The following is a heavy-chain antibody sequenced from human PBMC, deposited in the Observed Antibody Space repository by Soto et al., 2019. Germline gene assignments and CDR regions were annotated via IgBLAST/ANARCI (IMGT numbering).Heavy chain of an antibody. V-gene: IGHV1-8*01. CDR3: TIDMTPRGMDV. CDR2: MNPNSGNT. J-gene: IGHJ6*02. CDR1: GYNFTSYD. Sequence: QVQLVQSGAEVKKPGPSVKVSCKASGYNFTSYDINWVRQATGQGLEWMGWMNPNSGNTGYAQKLQGRVAMARNTSITTPYMERSSLMSEVTAVYYCTIDMTPRGMDVWGQWTTVSVPS.